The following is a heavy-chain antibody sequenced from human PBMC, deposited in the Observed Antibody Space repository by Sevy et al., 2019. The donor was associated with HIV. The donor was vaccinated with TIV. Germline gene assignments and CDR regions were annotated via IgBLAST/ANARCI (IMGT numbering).Heavy chain of an antibody. J-gene: IGHJ4*02. CDR1: GFTFSSYE. CDR2: ISSSGSTI. CDR3: ARGIAVAGTEVDY. D-gene: IGHD6-19*01. Sequence: GWSLRLSCAASGFTFSSYEMNWVRQAPGKGLEWVSYISSSGSTIYYADSVKGRFTISRDNAKNSLYLQMNSLRAEDTAVYYCARGIAVAGTEVDYWGQGTLVTVSS. V-gene: IGHV3-48*03.